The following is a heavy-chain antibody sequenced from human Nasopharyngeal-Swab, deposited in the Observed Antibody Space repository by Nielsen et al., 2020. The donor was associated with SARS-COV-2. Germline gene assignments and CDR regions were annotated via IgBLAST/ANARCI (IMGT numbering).Heavy chain of an antibody. CDR1: GFTFNNYN. J-gene: IGHJ6*02. CDR3: ARDGLDYDFWSAYFMDV. CDR2: ISSSSSYI. Sequence: GSLGLLCATSGFTFNNYNFNRVRQAPGKGLEWVSSISSSSSYIYYADSVKGRFTISRDNAKNSLYLQMNSLRAEDTAVYYCARDGLDYDFWSAYFMDVWGQGTTVTVSS. V-gene: IGHV3-21*01. D-gene: IGHD3-3*01.